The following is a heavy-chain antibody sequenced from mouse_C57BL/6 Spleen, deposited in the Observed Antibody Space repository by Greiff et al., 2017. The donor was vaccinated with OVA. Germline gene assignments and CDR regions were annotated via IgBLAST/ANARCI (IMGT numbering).Heavy chain of an antibody. J-gene: IGHJ4*01. V-gene: IGHV5-17*01. CDR2: ISSGSSTI. CDR3: ATGITDYYAMDY. Sequence: EVKLMESGGGLVKPGGSLKLSCAASGFTFSDYGMHWVRQAPEKGLEWVAYISSGSSTIYYADTVKGRFTISRDNAKNTLFLQMTSLRSEDTAMYYCATGITDYYAMDYWGQGTSVTVSS. D-gene: IGHD2-4*01. CDR1: GFTFSDYG.